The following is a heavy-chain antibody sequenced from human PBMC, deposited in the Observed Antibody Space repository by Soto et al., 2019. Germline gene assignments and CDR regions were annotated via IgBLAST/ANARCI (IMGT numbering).Heavy chain of an antibody. CDR3: ARGGYYDFWSGHDAFDI. J-gene: IGHJ3*02. CDR1: GFTFSSFW. D-gene: IGHD3-3*01. V-gene: IGHV3-7*03. Sequence: LRLSCAASGFTFSSFWMHWVRQVPGKGLEWVANIKQDGSEKYYVDSVKGRFTISRDNAKNSLYLQMNSLRAEDTAVYYCARGGYYDFWSGHDAFDIWGQGTMVTVSS. CDR2: IKQDGSEK.